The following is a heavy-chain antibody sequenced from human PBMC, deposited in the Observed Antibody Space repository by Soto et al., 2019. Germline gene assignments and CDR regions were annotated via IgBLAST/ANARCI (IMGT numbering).Heavy chain of an antibody. V-gene: IGHV4-39*01. CDR1: GGSISSSSYY. J-gene: IGHJ4*02. CDR2: IYYSGST. CDR3: ARGRGGVTSPAFDY. Sequence: TLSLTCTVSGGSISSSSYYWGWIRQPPGKGLEWIGSIYYSGSTYYNPSLKSRVTISVDTSKNQFSLKLSSVTAADTAVYYCARGRGGVTSPAFDYWGQGTLVTVSS. D-gene: IGHD3-16*01.